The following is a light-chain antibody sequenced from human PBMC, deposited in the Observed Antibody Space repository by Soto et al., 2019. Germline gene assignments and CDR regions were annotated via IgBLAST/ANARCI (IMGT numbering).Light chain of an antibody. Sequence: DIQMSTSPSTLSACVGDRVTITCRASQSISSWLAWYQQKPGKGPKLLIYKGSSLESGVPSRFSGSGSGTEFTVTISGLQPDDFATCYCQQYNSYWYTLRQGTKVDIK. CDR3: QQYNSYWYT. J-gene: IGKJ2*01. V-gene: IGKV1-5*03. CDR1: QSISSW. CDR2: KGS.